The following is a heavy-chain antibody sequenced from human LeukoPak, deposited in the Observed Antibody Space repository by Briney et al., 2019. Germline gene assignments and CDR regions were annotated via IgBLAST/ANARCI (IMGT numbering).Heavy chain of an antibody. CDR2: IYHSGST. D-gene: IGHD3-10*01. CDR3: ARKSSGSGSYCFDY. V-gene: IGHV4-38-2*01. CDR1: GYSISSGYY. J-gene: IGHJ4*02. Sequence: PSETLSLTCAVSGYSISSGYYWGWIRQPPGKGLEWIGIIYHSGSTYYNPSLKSRVTISLDTSKYRFSLKLSSVTAADTAVYYCARKSSGSGSYCFDYWGKGKLVTVSS.